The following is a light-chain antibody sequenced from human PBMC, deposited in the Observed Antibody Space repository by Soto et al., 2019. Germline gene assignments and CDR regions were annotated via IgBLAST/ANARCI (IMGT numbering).Light chain of an antibody. CDR1: QSVSSSY. Sequence: EIVLTQSPGTQSLSQGERATLSCRAIQSVSSSYLAWYQQKPGQASRLLIYGASSRATGIPDRFSGSGSGTDFTLTISSLEPEDFAVYYCQQRSNWPPVTFGGGTKVDIK. CDR3: QQRSNWPPVT. J-gene: IGKJ4*01. V-gene: IGKV3D-20*02. CDR2: GAS.